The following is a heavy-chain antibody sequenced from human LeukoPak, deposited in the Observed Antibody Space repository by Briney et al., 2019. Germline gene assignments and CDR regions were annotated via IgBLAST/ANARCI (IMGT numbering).Heavy chain of an antibody. D-gene: IGHD5-24*01. CDR1: GYTFTSYG. CDR3: ARERWLQWADDAFDI. V-gene: IGHV1-18*01. Sequence: ASVKVSCKAFGYTFTSYGISWVRQAPGQGLEWMGWISAYNGNTNYAQKLQGRVTMTTDTSTSTAYMELRSLRSDDTAVYYCARERWLQWADDAFDIWGQGTMVTVSS. J-gene: IGHJ3*02. CDR2: ISAYNGNT.